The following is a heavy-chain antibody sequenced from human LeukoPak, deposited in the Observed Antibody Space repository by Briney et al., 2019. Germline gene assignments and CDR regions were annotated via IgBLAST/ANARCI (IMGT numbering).Heavy chain of an antibody. CDR1: GFTFSSYG. Sequence: GGSLRLSCAASGFTFSSYGMHWVRQAPGKGLEWVAVISYDGSNKYYADSVKGRFTISRDNSKNTLYLQMNSLRAEDTAVYYCARDMVRYFDWLLSHYYYYGMDVWGQGTTVTVSS. J-gene: IGHJ6*02. CDR3: ARDMVRYFDWLLSHYYYYGMDV. CDR2: ISYDGSNK. D-gene: IGHD3-9*01. V-gene: IGHV3-30*19.